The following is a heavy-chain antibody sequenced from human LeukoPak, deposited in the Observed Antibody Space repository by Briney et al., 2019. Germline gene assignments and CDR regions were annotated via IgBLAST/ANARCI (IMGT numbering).Heavy chain of an antibody. J-gene: IGHJ6*02. D-gene: IGHD1-26*01. Sequence: PGGSLRLSCVASGFTFSGCAMHWVRQAPGKGLEWVAVISNDGSSEYYADSVKGRFTISRDNSKNTLYLQMNSLRAEDTAVYYCARDGTPRNYYYYGMDVWGQGTTVTVSS. CDR2: ISNDGSSE. V-gene: IGHV3-30*04. CDR1: GFTFSGCA. CDR3: ARDGTPRNYYYYGMDV.